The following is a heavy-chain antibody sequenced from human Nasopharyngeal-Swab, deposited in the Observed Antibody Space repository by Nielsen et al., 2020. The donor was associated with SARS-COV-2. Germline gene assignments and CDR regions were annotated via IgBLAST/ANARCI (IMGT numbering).Heavy chain of an antibody. D-gene: IGHD4/OR15-4a*01. CDR1: GFTFSSYS. V-gene: IGHV3-21*06. J-gene: IGHJ3*02. Sequence: GESLKISCAASGFTFSSYSMHWVRQAPGKGLEWVSSVSSSGSYISYADSLKGRFTISRDNVKNTLYLQMNSLRAEDTAVYYCARSRTDYGGTWYDAFDIWGQGTLVTVSS. CDR2: VSSSGSYI. CDR3: ARSRTDYGGTWYDAFDI.